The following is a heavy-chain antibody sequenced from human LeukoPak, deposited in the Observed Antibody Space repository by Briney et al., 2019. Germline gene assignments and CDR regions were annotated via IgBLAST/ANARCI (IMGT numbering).Heavy chain of an antibody. CDR1: GFTFSSYG. J-gene: IGHJ4*02. Sequence: GGSLRLSCAASGFTFSSYGMHWVRQAPGKGLEWVAFIRYDGSNKYYADSVKGRFTISRDNSKNTLYLQMNSLRAEDTAVYYCSKLFIRGSIYGYRGLHHYRDYCGPGTLITGPS. CDR2: IRYDGSNK. V-gene: IGHV3-30*02. D-gene: IGHD5-18*01. CDR3: SKLFIRGSIYGYRGLHHYRDY.